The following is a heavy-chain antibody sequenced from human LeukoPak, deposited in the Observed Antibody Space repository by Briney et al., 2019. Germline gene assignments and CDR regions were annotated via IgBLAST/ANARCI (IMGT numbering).Heavy chain of an antibody. CDR3: ARLKFYDSTGYSPGYYMDV. Sequence: PSETLSLTCSVSGGAIISYYWSWIRQPAGKGPEWIGRIYPTGNTDYNPSLKTRVTMSTDLSKKQFSLRLRSVTVADTAVYYCARLKFYDSTGYSPGYYMDVWGKGTAVTVSS. D-gene: IGHD3-22*01. CDR1: GGAIISYY. J-gene: IGHJ6*03. CDR2: IYPTGNT. V-gene: IGHV4-4*07.